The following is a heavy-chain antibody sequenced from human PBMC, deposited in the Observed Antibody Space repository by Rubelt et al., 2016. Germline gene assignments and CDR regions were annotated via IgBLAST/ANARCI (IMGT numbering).Heavy chain of an antibody. CDR1: GGSFSGYY. CDR2: IYYSGST. CDR3: ARLYYYDSSGETPIDY. V-gene: IGHV4-34*11. J-gene: IGHJ4*02. D-gene: IGHD3-22*01. Sequence: QVQLQQWGAGLLKPSETLSLTCAVYGGSFSGYYWSWIRQPPGKGLEWIGYIYYSGSTNYNPSLKSRVTISVDTSKNQFSLKLSSVPAADTAVYYCARLYYYDSSGETPIDYWGQGTLVTVSS.